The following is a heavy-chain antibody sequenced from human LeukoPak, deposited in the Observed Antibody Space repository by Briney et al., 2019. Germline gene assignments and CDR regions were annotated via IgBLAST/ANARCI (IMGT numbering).Heavy chain of an antibody. CDR2: IYYSGST. CDR1: GGSISSSSYY. J-gene: IGHJ3*02. CDR3: ARLYQIAAAGNDAFDI. D-gene: IGHD6-13*01. V-gene: IGHV4-39*01. Sequence: NSSETLSITCTVSGGSISSSSYYWGWIRQPPGKGLEWIGSIYYSGSTYYNPSLKSRVTISVDTSKNQFSLKLSSVTAADTAVYYCARLYQIAAAGNDAFDIWGQGTMVTVSS.